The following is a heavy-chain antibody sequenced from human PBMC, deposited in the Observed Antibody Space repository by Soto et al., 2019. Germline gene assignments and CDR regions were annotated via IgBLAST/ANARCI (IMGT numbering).Heavy chain of an antibody. J-gene: IGHJ4*02. CDR2: INDYNRHT. V-gene: IGHV1-18*01. CDR3: ARDLSGYCSSTSCPLFDY. CDR1: GYTFTSYG. D-gene: IGHD2-2*01. Sequence: ASVEVSCKASGYTFTSYGISLVRQAPGQGLEWMGAINDYNRHTNYAQKLQSSVTTTTDTSTSTAYMELRSLRSDDTAVYYCARDLSGYCSSTSCPLFDYWGQGTLVIVSS.